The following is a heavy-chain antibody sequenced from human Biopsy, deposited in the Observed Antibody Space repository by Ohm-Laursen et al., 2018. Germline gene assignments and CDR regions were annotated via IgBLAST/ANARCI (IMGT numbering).Heavy chain of an antibody. V-gene: IGHV3-74*01. Sequence: SLRLSCSASGFMFDSHSVSWVRQAPGKGLLWVSRIKRDGTTTDYAESVKGRFTISRDNAKNTLYLQMNSLRAEDTAVYYCARGGFFAYSTFDYWGQGALVTVSS. CDR2: IKRDGTTT. CDR1: GFMFDSHS. CDR3: ARGGFFAYSTFDY. J-gene: IGHJ4*02. D-gene: IGHD4-11*01.